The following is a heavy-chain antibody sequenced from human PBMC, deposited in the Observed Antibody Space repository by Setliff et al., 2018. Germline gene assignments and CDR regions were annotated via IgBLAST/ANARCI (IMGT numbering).Heavy chain of an antibody. Sequence: KTSETLSLTCGVYGGSFSGYYWSWIRQPPGERLEWIGEIIPGGSTNYNPSLKSRVTISVDTSKNQFSLKVDSVTAADTAVYYCARSFSRREKFLLDYWGQGALVTVSS. CDR2: IIPGGST. V-gene: IGHV4-34*12. J-gene: IGHJ4*02. CDR1: GGSFSGYY. CDR3: ARSFSRREKFLLDY.